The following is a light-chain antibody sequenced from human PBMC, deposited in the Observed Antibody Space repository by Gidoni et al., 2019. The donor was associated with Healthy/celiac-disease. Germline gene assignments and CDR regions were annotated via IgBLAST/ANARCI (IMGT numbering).Light chain of an antibody. V-gene: IGKV4-1*01. CDR1: QSVLYSSNNKNY. CDR3: QQYYSTLLYT. CDR2: WAS. Sequence: DLVMTPSPDSLAVSLGGRATINCKSSQSVLYSSNNKNYLAWYQQKPGQPPELLIYWASTRESGVPDRFSDSGSGTDFTLTISSLQAEDVAVYYCQQYYSTLLYTFGQGTKLEIK. J-gene: IGKJ2*01.